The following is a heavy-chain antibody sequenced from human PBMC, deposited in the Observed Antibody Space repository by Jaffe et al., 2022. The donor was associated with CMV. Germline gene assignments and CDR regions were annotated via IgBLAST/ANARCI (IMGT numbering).Heavy chain of an antibody. J-gene: IGHJ4*02. V-gene: IGHV3-33*08. Sequence: QVQLVESGGGVVQPGRSLRLSCEASGFTFSRFVMHWVRQSPGKRLEWVAVIWYDGSNEHYADSVKGRFTISRDNSKNTLYLQMNSLRAEDTAVYYCARDGFLGYCSSRRCYDSFDEWGQGTLVTVSS. CDR3: ARDGFLGYCSSRRCYDSFDE. CDR1: GFTFSRFV. D-gene: IGHD2-2*01. CDR2: IWYDGSNE.